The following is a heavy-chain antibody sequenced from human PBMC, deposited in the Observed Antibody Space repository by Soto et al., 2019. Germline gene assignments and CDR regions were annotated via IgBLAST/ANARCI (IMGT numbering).Heavy chain of an antibody. V-gene: IGHV5-51*01. CDR3: AAKYYYDSSGYYYEYYFDY. J-gene: IGHJ4*02. D-gene: IGHD3-22*01. CDR1: GYSFTSYW. CDR2: IYPGDSDT. Sequence: ESLKISCKGSGYSFTSYWIGWVRQMPGKGLEWMGIIYPGDSDTRYSPSFQGQVTISADKSISTAYLQWSSLKASDTAMYYCAAKYYYDSSGYYYEYYFDYWGQGTLVTVSS.